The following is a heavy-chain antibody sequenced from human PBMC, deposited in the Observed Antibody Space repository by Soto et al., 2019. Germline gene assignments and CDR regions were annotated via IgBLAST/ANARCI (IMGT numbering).Heavy chain of an antibody. CDR1: GGSISSYY. J-gene: IGHJ4*02. V-gene: IGHV4-59*08. D-gene: IGHD4-4*01. CDR3: ARQTVAVDY. Sequence: QVQLQESGPGLVKPSETLSLTCTVSGGSISSYYWSWIRQPPGKGLEWIGYIYYSGSTNYNPSLKSRVTISVDTSKNQFSLKLSSVTAADTAVYYCARQTVAVDYWGQGTLVTVSS. CDR2: IYYSGST.